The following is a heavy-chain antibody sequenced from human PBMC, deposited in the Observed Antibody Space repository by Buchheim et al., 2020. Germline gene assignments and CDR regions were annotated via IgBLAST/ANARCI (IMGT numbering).Heavy chain of an antibody. V-gene: IGHV3-7*03. Sequence: EVQLVESGGYLVQPGGSLRLTCVASGLTFSDYWMTWVRQAPGKGLELVANIKQDGTEKYYVDSVKGRFTLSRDDAENSVYLQMNSLRVEDTAVYYCAREGQQVEGVGFDPWGQGTL. CDR3: AREGQQVEGVGFDP. CDR1: GLTFSDYW. D-gene: IGHD6-13*01. CDR2: IKQDGTEK. J-gene: IGHJ5*01.